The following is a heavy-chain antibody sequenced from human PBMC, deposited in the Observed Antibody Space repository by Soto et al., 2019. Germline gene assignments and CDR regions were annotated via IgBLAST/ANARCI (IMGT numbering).Heavy chain of an antibody. CDR3: ATRRAAPPDYVDP. Sequence: VQLVQSGAEVKKPGSSVKVSCKASGGTFRSYVISWVRQAPGEGLEWMGGIIPLIGTENYAQKFQGRVTITADESTSTAYMGLSSLRSEDTGVYYCATRRAAPPDYVDPWGQGTLVTVSS. J-gene: IGHJ5*02. CDR1: GGTFRSYV. D-gene: IGHD6-6*01. V-gene: IGHV1-69*01. CDR2: IIPLIGTE.